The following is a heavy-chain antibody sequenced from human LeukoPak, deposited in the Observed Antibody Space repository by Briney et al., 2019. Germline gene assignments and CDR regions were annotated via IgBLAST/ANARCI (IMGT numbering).Heavy chain of an antibody. D-gene: IGHD6-13*01. V-gene: IGHV4-59*01. CDR3: ASVHNSRTYWFDP. CDR1: GDSISNYY. J-gene: IGHJ5*02. CDR2: IYYSGGT. Sequence: SETLSLTCIVSGDSISNYYLSWIRQPPGKGLEWIGYIYYSGGTNYNPSLKSRVTISVDTSKNQLSLKLSFVTAADTAVYYCASVHNSRTYWFDPWGQGTLVTVSS.